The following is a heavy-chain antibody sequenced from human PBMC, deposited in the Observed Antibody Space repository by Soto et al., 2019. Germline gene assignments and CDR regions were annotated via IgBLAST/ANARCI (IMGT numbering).Heavy chain of an antibody. CDR2: IRSTSPTT. J-gene: IGHJ4*02. Sequence: PGGSLSLSCAVSGFIFSTYDMNWIRQAPGKGLEWISFIRSTSPTTSYADAVRRRFSISRDDARNSLYLQMNSLRDDDTAFYYGARDRDGDEDFDSWGQGTLVTVSS. CDR1: GFIFSTYD. D-gene: IGHD3-10*01. V-gene: IGHV3-48*02. CDR3: ARDRDGDEDFDS.